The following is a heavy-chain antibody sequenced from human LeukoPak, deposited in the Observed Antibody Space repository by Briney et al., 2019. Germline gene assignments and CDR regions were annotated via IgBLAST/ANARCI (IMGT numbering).Heavy chain of an antibody. CDR3: ARSGSSIAAGRVQH. D-gene: IGHD6-25*01. V-gene: IGHV3-23*01. J-gene: IGHJ1*01. CDR2: ISGSGGST. Sequence: GGSLRLSCAASGFTFSSYAMSWVRQAPGKGLEWVSAISGSGGSTYYADSVKGRFTISRDNAKNSLYLQMNSLRAEDTAVYYCARSGSSIAAGRVQHWGQGTLVTVSS. CDR1: GFTFSSYA.